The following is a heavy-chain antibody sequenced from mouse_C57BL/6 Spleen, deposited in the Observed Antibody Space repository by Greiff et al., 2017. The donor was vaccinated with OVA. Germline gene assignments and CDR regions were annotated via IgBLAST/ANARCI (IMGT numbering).Heavy chain of an antibody. Sequence: EVKLVESGGGLVKPGGSLKLSCAASGFTFSDYGMHWVRQAPEKGLEWVAYISSGSSTIYYADTVKGRFTISRANAKNTLFLQMTSLRSEDTAMYYCAKGDYYFDYWGQGTTLTVSS. V-gene: IGHV5-17*01. CDR3: AKGDYYFDY. CDR2: ISSGSSTI. J-gene: IGHJ2*01. CDR1: GFTFSDYG.